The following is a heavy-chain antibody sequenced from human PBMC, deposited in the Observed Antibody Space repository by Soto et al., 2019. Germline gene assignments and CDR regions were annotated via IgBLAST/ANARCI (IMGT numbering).Heavy chain of an antibody. CDR3: AAGTRAFEYFQH. CDR1: GFTFSSYD. J-gene: IGHJ1*01. CDR2: IGTAGDT. Sequence: TGGSLRLSCAASGFTFSSYDMHWVRQATGKGLEWVSAIGTAGDTYYPGSVKGRFTISRENAKNSLYLQMNSLRAGDTAVYYCAAGTRAFEYFQHWGQGTLVTVSS. V-gene: IGHV3-13*01. D-gene: IGHD6-19*01.